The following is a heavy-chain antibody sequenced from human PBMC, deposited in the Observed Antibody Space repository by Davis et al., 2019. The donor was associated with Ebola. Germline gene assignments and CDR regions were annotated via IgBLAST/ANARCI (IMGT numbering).Heavy chain of an antibody. D-gene: IGHD3-16*02. CDR2: ISGSGGST. J-gene: IGHJ5*02. Sequence: GESLKISCTDSVITFSSYAMTWVRQAPGKGLEWVSAISGSGGSTYYADSVKGRFTISRDNSKNTLYLQMNSLRAEDTAVYYCARQLELSWFDPWGQGTLVTVSS. CDR3: ARQLELSWFDP. CDR1: VITFSSYA. V-gene: IGHV3-23*01.